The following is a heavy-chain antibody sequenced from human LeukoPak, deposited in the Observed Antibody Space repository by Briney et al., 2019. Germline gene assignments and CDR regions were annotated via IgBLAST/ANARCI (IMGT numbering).Heavy chain of an antibody. CDR3: AGGLGFLIES. Sequence: GGSLRLSCAASGSTVSSYYMAWVRQAPGKGLEWVANIKQDGSEKYYLGSVKGRFTISRDNAENSLFLQLNSLRVEDTAVYFCAGGLGFLIESWGQGTLVTVSS. CDR1: GSTVSSYY. J-gene: IGHJ4*02. CDR2: IKQDGSEK. V-gene: IGHV3-7*04. D-gene: IGHD4-17*01.